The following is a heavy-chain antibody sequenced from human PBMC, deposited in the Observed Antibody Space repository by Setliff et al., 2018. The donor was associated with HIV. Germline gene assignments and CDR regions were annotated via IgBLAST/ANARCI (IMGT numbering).Heavy chain of an antibody. Sequence: GESLKISCKGSGYSFTSYWIGWVRQMPGKGLEWMGIIYPGDSDTRYSPSFQGQVTISADKSISTAYLQWTNLKASDTAMYFCATQTYYFDSSGVFDIWGQGTPVTVSS. CDR1: GYSFTSYW. V-gene: IGHV5-51*01. J-gene: IGHJ3*02. CDR3: ATQTYYFDSSGVFDI. CDR2: IYPGDSDT. D-gene: IGHD3-22*01.